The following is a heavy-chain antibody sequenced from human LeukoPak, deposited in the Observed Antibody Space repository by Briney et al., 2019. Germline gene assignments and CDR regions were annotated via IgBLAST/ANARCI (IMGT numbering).Heavy chain of an antibody. J-gene: IGHJ4*02. CDR1: GGSISSSSYY. CDR2: IYYSGST. D-gene: IGHD5-12*01. CDR3: ARGSGYLSDY. Sequence: SETLSLTCTVSGGSISSSSYYWGWIRQPPGKGLEWIGSIYYSGSTNYNPSLKSRVTISVDTSKNQFSLKLSSVTAADTAVYYCARGSGYLSDYWGQGTLVTVSS. V-gene: IGHV4-39*07.